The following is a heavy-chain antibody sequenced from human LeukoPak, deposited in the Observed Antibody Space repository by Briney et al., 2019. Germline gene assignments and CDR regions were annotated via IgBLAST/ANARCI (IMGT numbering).Heavy chain of an antibody. CDR3: SRAVAGSVGWFDP. CDR1: GYTFTGYY. CDR2: INPNSGGT. J-gene: IGHJ5*02. D-gene: IGHD6-19*01. Sequence: GASVKVSCKASGYTFTGYYMHWVRQAPGQGLEWMGWINPNSGGTNYAQKFQGRVTMTRDTSISTAYMELSRLRSDDTAVYFCSRAVAGSVGWFDPWGQGTLITVSS. V-gene: IGHV1-2*02.